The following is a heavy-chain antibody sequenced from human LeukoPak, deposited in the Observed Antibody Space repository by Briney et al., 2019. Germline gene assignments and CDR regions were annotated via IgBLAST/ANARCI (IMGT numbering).Heavy chain of an antibody. D-gene: IGHD3-3*01. CDR1: GGSFSGYY. J-gene: IGHJ5*02. CDR3: ARGYDFWSGYYTGYNWFDP. CDR2: INHSGST. Sequence: SETLSLTCAVYGGSFSGYYWSWIRQPPGKGLEWIGEINHSGSTNYNPSLKSRVTISVDTSKNQFSLKLSSVTAADTAVYYCARGYDFWSGYYTGYNWFDPWGQGTLITVSS. V-gene: IGHV4-34*01.